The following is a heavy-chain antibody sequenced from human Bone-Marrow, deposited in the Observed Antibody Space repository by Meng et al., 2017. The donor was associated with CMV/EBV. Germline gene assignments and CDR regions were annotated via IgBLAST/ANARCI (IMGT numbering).Heavy chain of an antibody. J-gene: IGHJ5*02. D-gene: IGHD3-22*01. CDR2: IYYSGST. CDR3: ARDMGSSGYYGNNWFDP. Sequence: QGPLQGSGPELVKPSQTLSLTCTVSGGSISSGDYYWSWIRQPPGKGLEWIGYIYYSGSTYYNPSLKSRVTISVDTSKNQFSLKLSSVTAADTAVYYCARDMGSSGYYGNNWFDPWGQGTLVTVSS. V-gene: IGHV4-30-4*08. CDR1: GGSISSGDYY.